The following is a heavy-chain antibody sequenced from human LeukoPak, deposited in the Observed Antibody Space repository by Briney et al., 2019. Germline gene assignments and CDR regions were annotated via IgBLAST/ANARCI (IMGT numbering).Heavy chain of an antibody. D-gene: IGHD3-10*01. J-gene: IGHJ6*02. Sequence: SETLSLTCTVSGGSISSYPWNWIRQPPGKGLEWIGNIYYSESTNYNPSLKSRVTISPDTSKNQFSLRLSSVTAADTAVYYCARQGARFGELLSFYAMDVWGQGTTVTVSS. CDR3: ARQGARFGELLSFYAMDV. V-gene: IGHV4-59*08. CDR1: GGSISSYP. CDR2: IYYSEST.